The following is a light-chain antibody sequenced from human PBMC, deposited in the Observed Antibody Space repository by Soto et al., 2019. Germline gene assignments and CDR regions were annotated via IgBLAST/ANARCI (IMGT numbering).Light chain of an antibody. J-gene: IGKJ4*01. Sequence: DIQMTQSPSSVSASVGDRVTITCRASQDINSKLAWYQQKPGKAPKLLIYAASSLPSGVPSRFSGGGSGTDFTLTIASLQPEDFASYYCEQGNSFPLTFGGGSKVE. CDR3: EQGNSFPLT. V-gene: IGKV1-12*01. CDR2: AAS. CDR1: QDINSK.